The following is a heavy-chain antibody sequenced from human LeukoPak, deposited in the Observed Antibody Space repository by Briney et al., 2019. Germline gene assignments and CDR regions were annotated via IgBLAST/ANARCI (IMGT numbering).Heavy chain of an antibody. J-gene: IGHJ4*02. CDR2: ISSSSSTI. CDR3: ARDRGGLSSSWYGGVFDY. V-gene: IGHV3-48*01. D-gene: IGHD6-13*01. CDR1: GFTFSSYS. Sequence: GGSLRLSCAASGFTFSSYSMNWVRQAPGKGLEWVSYISSSSSTIYYADSVKGRFTISRDNAKNSLYLQMNSLRAEDTAVYYCARDRGGLSSSWYGGVFDYWGQGTLVTVSS.